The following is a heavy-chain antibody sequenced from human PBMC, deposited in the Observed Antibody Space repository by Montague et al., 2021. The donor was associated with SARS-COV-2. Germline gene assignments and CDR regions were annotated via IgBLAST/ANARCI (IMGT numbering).Heavy chain of an antibody. CDR2: IDGNGGGI. J-gene: IGHJ6*02. CDR3: AKEVATAGPWYYGLDV. CDR1: GFTFSRQG. Sequence: SLRLSCAASGFTFSRQGMNWVRQAPGKGLGWVSVIDGNGGGILYADSVKGRFTISRDNSKNTLYLQLNSLRGDDTAVYYCAKEVATAGPWYYGLDVWGQGTTVTVSS. V-gene: IGHV3-23*01. D-gene: IGHD6-13*01.